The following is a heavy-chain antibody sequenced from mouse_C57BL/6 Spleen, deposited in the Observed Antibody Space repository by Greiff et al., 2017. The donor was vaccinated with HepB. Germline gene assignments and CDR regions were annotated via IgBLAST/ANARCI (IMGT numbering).Heavy chain of an antibody. CDR3: ARSTMVTTDAMDY. D-gene: IGHD2-2*01. V-gene: IGHV1-54*01. CDR1: GYAFTNYL. J-gene: IGHJ4*01. CDR2: INPGSGGT. Sequence: QVHVKQSGAELVRPGTSVKVSCKASGYAFTNYLIEWVKQRPGQGLEWIGVINPGSGGTNYNEKFKGKATLTADKSSSTAYMQLSSLTSEDTAVYFCARSTMVTTDAMDYWGQGTSVTVSS.